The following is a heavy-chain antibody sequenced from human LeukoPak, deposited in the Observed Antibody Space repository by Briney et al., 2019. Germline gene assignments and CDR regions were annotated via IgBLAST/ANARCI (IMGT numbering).Heavy chain of an antibody. V-gene: IGHV1-2*02. CDR2: INPNSGGT. CDR1: GGTFNSYA. Sequence: ASVKVSCKASGGTFNSYAISWVRQAPGQGLEWMGWINPNSGGTNYAQKFQGRVTMTRDTSISTAYMELSRLRSDDTAVYYCARVRRSGSSRGVGWFDPWGQGTLVTVSS. D-gene: IGHD1-26*01. J-gene: IGHJ5*02. CDR3: ARVRRSGSSRGVGWFDP.